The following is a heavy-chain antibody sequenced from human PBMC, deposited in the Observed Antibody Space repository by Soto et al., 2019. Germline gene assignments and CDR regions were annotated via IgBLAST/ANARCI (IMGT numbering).Heavy chain of an antibody. Sequence: PSETPYLTCAVSGGSISSGGYSWSWIRQPPGKGLEWIGYIYHSGSTYYNPSLKSRVTISVDRSKNQFSLNLSSVTAADTAVYYGASIEATDVFDIWG. CDR3: ASIEATDVFDI. V-gene: IGHV4-30-2*01. CDR2: IYHSGST. D-gene: IGHD6-6*01. J-gene: IGHJ3*02. CDR1: GGSISSGGYS.